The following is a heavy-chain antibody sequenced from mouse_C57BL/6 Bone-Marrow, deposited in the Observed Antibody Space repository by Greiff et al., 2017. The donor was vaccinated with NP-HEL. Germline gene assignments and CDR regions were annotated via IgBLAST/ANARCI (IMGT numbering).Heavy chain of an antibody. Sequence: QVQLQQPGAELVMPGASVKLSCQASGYTFTSYWMHWVKQRPGQGLEWIGKIDPSDSYTNYNQKFKGKSTLTVDKSSSTAYMQLSSLTSEDSAVYYCARSNYGSSYGSAYWGQGTLVTVSA. V-gene: IGHV1-69*01. CDR1: GYTFTSYW. J-gene: IGHJ3*01. CDR3: ARSNYGSSYGSAY. D-gene: IGHD1-1*01. CDR2: IDPSDSYT.